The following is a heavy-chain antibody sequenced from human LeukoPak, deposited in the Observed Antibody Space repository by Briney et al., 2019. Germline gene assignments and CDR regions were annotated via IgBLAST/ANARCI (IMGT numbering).Heavy chain of an antibody. Sequence: GGSLRLSCATSGFTFSAYWMHWVRQAPGKGLVWVSRVSGDGSSTVYADSVKGRFTISRDNAKNTLYLQMNSLRADDTAMYYCTRDLSPAHFWGQGTLVTVSS. CDR3: TRDLSPAHF. D-gene: IGHD2/OR15-2a*01. CDR2: VSGDGSST. CDR1: GFTFSAYW. J-gene: IGHJ4*02. V-gene: IGHV3-74*01.